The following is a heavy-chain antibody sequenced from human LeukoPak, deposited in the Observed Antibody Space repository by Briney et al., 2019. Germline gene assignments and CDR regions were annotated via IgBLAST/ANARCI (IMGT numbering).Heavy chain of an antibody. CDR2: IQHGGTT. Sequence: TGGSLRLSCATSGFSFGGAWLSWVRQAPGKGLEWIGRIQHGGTTHYAAPLSGRFTISRDDSKATLYLHMNNLKTEDTAIYYCTTVTHFYLGGQGILVTVSS. J-gene: IGHJ4*02. V-gene: IGHV3-15*05. CDR1: GFSFGGAW. D-gene: IGHD2/OR15-2a*01. CDR3: TTVTHFYL.